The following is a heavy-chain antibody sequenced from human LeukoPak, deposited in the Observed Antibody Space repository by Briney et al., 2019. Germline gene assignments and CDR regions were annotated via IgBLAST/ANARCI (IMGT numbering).Heavy chain of an antibody. CDR1: GYTFTSYY. CDR2: INPSGGST. CDR3: ARGRDYVWGSYRRTYYFDY. Sequence: ASVKVSCKASGYTFTSYYMHWVRQAPGQGLEWMGIINPSGGSTSYAQKFQGRVTMTRDASTSTVYMELSSLRSEDTAVYYCARGRDYVWGSYRRTYYFDYWGQGTLVILSS. D-gene: IGHD3-16*02. V-gene: IGHV1-46*01. J-gene: IGHJ4*02.